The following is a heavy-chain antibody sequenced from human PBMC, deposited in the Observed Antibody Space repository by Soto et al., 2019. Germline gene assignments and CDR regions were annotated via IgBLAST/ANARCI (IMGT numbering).Heavy chain of an antibody. V-gene: IGHV3-23*01. CDR2: ISGSGGST. CDR1: GFTFSSYA. D-gene: IGHD3-3*01. Sequence: EVQLLESGGGLVQPGGSLRLSCAASGFTFSSYAMSWVRQALGKGLEWVSAISGSGGSTYYADSVKGRFTISRDNSKNTLYLQMNSLRAEDTAVYYCAKDQDVEGVLYYDFPLIADWFDPWGQGTLVTVSS. CDR3: AKDQDVEGVLYYDFPLIADWFDP. J-gene: IGHJ5*02.